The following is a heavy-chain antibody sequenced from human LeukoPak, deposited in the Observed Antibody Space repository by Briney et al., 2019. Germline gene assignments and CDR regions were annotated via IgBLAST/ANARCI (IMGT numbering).Heavy chain of an antibody. CDR2: IYTSGST. V-gene: IGHV4-4*07. J-gene: IGHJ4*02. Sequence: SETLSLTCTVSGGSISSYYWSWIRQPAGKGLEWIGRIYTSGSTNYNPPLKSRVTMSVDTSKNQFSLKLSSVTAADTAVYYCARLRRSGSGSYQRRNYYFDYWGQGTLVTVSS. D-gene: IGHD3-10*01. CDR1: GGSISSYY. CDR3: ARLRRSGSGSYQRRNYYFDY.